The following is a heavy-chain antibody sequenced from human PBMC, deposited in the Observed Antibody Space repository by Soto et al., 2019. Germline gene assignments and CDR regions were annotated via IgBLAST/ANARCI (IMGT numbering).Heavy chain of an antibody. Sequence: QVQLVESGGGVVQPGRSLRLSCAASGFTFSSYGMHWVRQAPGKGLEWVAVISYGGSNKYYADSVKGRFTISRDNSKKTLYLQRNSLRAEDTAVYYCAEDGGVRQFYYYYGMDVWGQGNTVTVSS. J-gene: IGHJ6*02. V-gene: IGHV3-30*18. CDR2: ISYGGSNK. CDR1: GFTFSSYG. CDR3: AEDGGVRQFYYYYGMDV. D-gene: IGHD3-16*01.